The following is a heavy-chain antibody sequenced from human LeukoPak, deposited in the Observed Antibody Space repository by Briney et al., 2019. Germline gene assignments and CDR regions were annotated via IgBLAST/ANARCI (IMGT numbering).Heavy chain of an antibody. Sequence: SETLSLTCTVSGGSISSYYWSWIRQPAGKGLEWIGRIYTSGSTNYNPSLKSRVTMSVDTSKNQFSLMLSSVTAADTAVYYCARTDGWQLVLLTGYFDLWGRGTLVTVSS. J-gene: IGHJ2*01. D-gene: IGHD6-6*01. CDR1: GGSISSYY. CDR2: IYTSGST. CDR3: ARTDGWQLVLLTGYFDL. V-gene: IGHV4-4*07.